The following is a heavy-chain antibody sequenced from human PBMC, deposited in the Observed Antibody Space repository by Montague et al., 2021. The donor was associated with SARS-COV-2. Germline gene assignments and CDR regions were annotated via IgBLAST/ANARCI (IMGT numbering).Heavy chain of an antibody. V-gene: IGHV4-39*01. CDR1: GGSISSSSYY. CDR2: IYYSGST. D-gene: IGHD3-22*01. J-gene: IGHJ3*02. Sequence: SETLSLTCTVSGGSISSSSYYWGWIRQPPGKGLEWIGSIYYSGSTYYNPSLKSRVTISVDTPKNQFSLKLSSVTAADTAVYYCASPSYYYGSSGSEAFDIWGQGTMVTVSS. CDR3: ASPSYYYGSSGSEAFDI.